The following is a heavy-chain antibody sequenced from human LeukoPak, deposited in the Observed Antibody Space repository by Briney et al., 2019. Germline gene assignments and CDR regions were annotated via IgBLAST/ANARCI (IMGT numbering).Heavy chain of an antibody. V-gene: IGHV3-66*01. Sequence: GGSLRLSCAASGFTVSSNYMSWVRQAPGKGLEWVAISYSGNTTYCADSVRGRFTISRDKSKNRLHLQMNSLRAEDTAVYYCATYSSGRRGYYFDSWGQGTLVTVSS. D-gene: IGHD6-19*01. J-gene: IGHJ4*02. CDR1: GFTVSSNY. CDR2: SYSGNTT. CDR3: ATYSSGRRGYYFDS.